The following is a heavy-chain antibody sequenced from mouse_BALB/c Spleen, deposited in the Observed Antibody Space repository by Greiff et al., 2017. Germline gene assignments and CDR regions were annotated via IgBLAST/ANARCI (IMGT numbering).Heavy chain of an antibody. CDR3: ARGAARVPFDY. Sequence: VQLQESGAELAKPGASVKMSCKASGYTFTSYWMHWVKQRPGQGLEWIGYINPSTGYTEYNQKFKDKATLTADKSSSTAYMQLSSLTSEDSAVYYCARGAARVPFDYWGQGTTLTVSS. J-gene: IGHJ2*01. D-gene: IGHD3-1*01. V-gene: IGHV1-7*01. CDR1: GYTFTSYW. CDR2: INPSTGYT.